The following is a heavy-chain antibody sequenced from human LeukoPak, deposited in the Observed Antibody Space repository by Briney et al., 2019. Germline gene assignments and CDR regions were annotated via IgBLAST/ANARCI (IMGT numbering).Heavy chain of an antibody. CDR1: GFTFSSYA. D-gene: IGHD4/OR15-4a*01. CDR3: AKYFPRFDDYSRWANEYYFDY. J-gene: IGHJ4*02. CDR2: FSGSGGST. Sequence: GASLRLSCAASGFTFSSYAMSWVRQAPGKGLEWVSAFSGSGGSTYYADSVKGRFTISRDNSKNTLYLQMNSLRAEDTAVYYCAKYFPRFDDYSRWANEYYFDYWGQGTLVTVSS. V-gene: IGHV3-23*01.